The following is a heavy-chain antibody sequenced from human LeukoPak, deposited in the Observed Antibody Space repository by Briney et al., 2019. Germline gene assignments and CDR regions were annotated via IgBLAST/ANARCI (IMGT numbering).Heavy chain of an antibody. V-gene: IGHV4-59*01. D-gene: IGHD3-10*01. CDR3: ARGNYGSGSFPYYYYGMDV. CDR2: IYYSGST. J-gene: IGHJ6*02. Sequence: SSETLSLTCTVSGGSISSYYWSWLRQPPGKGLEWIGYIYYSGSTNYNPSLKSRVTISVDTSKNQFSLKLSSVTAADTAVYYCARGNYGSGSFPYYYYGMDVWGQGTTVTVSS. CDR1: GGSISSYY.